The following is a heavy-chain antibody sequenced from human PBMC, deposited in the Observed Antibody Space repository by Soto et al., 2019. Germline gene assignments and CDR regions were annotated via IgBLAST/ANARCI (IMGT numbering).Heavy chain of an antibody. CDR3: ARRVFDWLLVVDYGMDV. CDR1: GYTFTSYY. D-gene: IGHD3-9*01. J-gene: IGHJ6*02. CDR2: INPSGGST. V-gene: IGHV1-46*01. Sequence: QVQLVQSGAEVKKPGASVKVSCKASGYTFTSYYMHWVRQAPGQGLEWMGIINPSGGSTSYAKKFQGRVTMTRDTSTSTVYMELSSLRSEDTAVYYCARRVFDWLLVVDYGMDVWGQGTTVTVSS.